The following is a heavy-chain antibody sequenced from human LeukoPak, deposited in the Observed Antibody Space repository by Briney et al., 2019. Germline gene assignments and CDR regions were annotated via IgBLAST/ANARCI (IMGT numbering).Heavy chain of an antibody. CDR2: ISGSGGST. Sequence: GGSLRLSCAAFGFTFSSYAMSWVRQAPGKGLEWVSAISGSGGSTYYADSVKGRFTISRDNSKNTLYLQMNSLRAEDTAVYYCARFDCRGGSCYNYYYGMDVWGQGTTVTVSS. CDR1: GFTFSSYA. CDR3: ARFDCRGGSCYNYYYGMDV. V-gene: IGHV3-23*01. D-gene: IGHD2-15*01. J-gene: IGHJ6*02.